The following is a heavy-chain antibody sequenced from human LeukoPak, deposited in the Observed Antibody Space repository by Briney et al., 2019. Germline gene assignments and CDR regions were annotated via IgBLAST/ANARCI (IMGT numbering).Heavy chain of an antibody. CDR2: IYYSGST. CDR3: ARERDDYVWGSYRSYYFDY. CDR1: GGSISSSSYY. J-gene: IGHJ4*02. V-gene: IGHV4-39*07. D-gene: IGHD3-16*02. Sequence: PSETLSLTCAVSGGSISSSSYYWGWIRQPPGKGLEWIGSIYYSGSTYYNPSLKSRLTISVDTSKNQFSLKLSSVRAADTAVYYCARERDDYVWGSYRSYYFDYWGQGTLVTVSS.